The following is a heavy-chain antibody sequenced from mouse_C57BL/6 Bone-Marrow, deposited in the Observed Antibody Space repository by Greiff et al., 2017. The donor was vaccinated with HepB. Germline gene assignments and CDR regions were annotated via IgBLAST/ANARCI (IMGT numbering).Heavy chain of an antibody. D-gene: IGHD1-1*01. CDR3: ARSGYYGSSYGDY. Sequence: QVQLKQPGAELVMPGASVKLSCKASGYTFTSYWMHWVKQRPGQGLEWIGEIDPSDSYTNYNQKFKGKSTLTVDKSSSTAYMQLSSLTSEDSAVYYCARSGYYGSSYGDYWGQGTTLTVSS. V-gene: IGHV1-69*01. CDR2: IDPSDSYT. J-gene: IGHJ2*01. CDR1: GYTFTSYW.